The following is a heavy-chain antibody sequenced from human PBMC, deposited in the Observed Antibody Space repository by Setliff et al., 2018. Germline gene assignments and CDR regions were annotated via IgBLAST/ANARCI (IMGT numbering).Heavy chain of an antibody. CDR1: GFTFSSYW. Sequence: GSLRLSCAASGFTFSSYWMSWVRQAPGKGLEWIGSIYHSGSSNYNPSLKSRVTISVDKSKNQFSLRLSPVAAADTAGYYCARDWRDYGAMGYWGQGTLGTVSS. J-gene: IGHJ4*02. CDR3: ARDWRDYGAMGY. CDR2: IYHSGSS. D-gene: IGHD4-17*01. V-gene: IGHV4-4*02.